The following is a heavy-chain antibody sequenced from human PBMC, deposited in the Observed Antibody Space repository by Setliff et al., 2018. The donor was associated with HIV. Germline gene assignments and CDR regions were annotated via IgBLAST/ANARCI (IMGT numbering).Heavy chain of an antibody. V-gene: IGHV4-39*01. Sequence: PTVTLSLTCTVSGASISSTSYYWGWIRQPPGKGLEWIGSIYYSGRTYYNPSLKSRVTISVDTSKNQFSLKLSSVTAADTAVYYCARHYGGNLDAFDIWGLGTMVTVSS. CDR2: IYYSGRT. D-gene: IGHD4-17*01. CDR3: ARHYGGNLDAFDI. CDR1: GASISSTSYY. J-gene: IGHJ3*02.